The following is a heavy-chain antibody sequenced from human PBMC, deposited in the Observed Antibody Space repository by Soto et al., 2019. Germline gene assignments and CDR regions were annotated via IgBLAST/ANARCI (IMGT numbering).Heavy chain of an antibody. V-gene: IGHV3-74*01. D-gene: IGHD2-15*01. CDR2: INTDGTST. J-gene: IGHJ4*02. CDR3: ARVLGN. Sequence: GGSLRLSCGASGFTFSRYWIHWVRQAPGKGLVWVSRINTDGTSTSYVDSVKGRFTISRDNAKNTLYLQMNSLRAEDTALYYCARVLGNWGQGTLVTVSS. CDR1: GFTFSRYW.